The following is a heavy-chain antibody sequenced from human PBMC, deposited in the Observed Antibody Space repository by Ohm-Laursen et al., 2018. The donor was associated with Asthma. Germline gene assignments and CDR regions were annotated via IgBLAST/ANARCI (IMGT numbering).Heavy chain of an antibody. CDR3: AKDPRTRWFGEPDAFDI. CDR1: GFTFSSYA. V-gene: IGHV3-23*01. Sequence: GSLRLSCSASGFTFSSYAMSWVRQAPGKGLEWVSAISGSGGSTYYADSVKGRFTISRDNSKNTLYLQMNSLRAEDTAVYYCAKDPRTRWFGEPDAFDIWGQGTMVTVSS. J-gene: IGHJ3*02. D-gene: IGHD3-10*01. CDR2: ISGSGGST.